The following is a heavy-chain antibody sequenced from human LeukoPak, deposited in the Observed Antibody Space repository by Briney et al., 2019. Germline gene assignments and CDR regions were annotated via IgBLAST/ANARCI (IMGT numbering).Heavy chain of an antibody. CDR3: TRSHYYDSSVYYYYGLDV. CDR1: GFTFSSYW. Sequence: GGSLRLSCAASGFTFSSYWMHWVRQAPGKGLVWVSRINSDGSSTRYADSVKGRFTISRDNAENTLYLQMNSLRAEDTAVYYCTRSHYYDSSVYYYYGLDVWGQGTTVTVSS. CDR2: INSDGSST. D-gene: IGHD3-22*01. J-gene: IGHJ6*02. V-gene: IGHV3-74*01.